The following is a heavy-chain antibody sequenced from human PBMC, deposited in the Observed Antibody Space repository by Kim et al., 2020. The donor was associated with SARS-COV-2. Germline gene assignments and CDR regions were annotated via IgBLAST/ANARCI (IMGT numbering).Heavy chain of an antibody. V-gene: IGHV4-59*01. CDR3: ARGFSLDYYDSSGYGDWFDP. CDR2: IYYSGRT. Sequence: SETLSLTCTVSGGSISSYYWSWIRQPPGKGLEWIGYIYYSGRTNYNPSLKSRVTISVDTSKNQFSLKLSSVTAADTAVYYCARGFSLDYYDSSGYGDWFDPWGQGTLVTVSS. D-gene: IGHD3-22*01. J-gene: IGHJ5*02. CDR1: GGSISSYY.